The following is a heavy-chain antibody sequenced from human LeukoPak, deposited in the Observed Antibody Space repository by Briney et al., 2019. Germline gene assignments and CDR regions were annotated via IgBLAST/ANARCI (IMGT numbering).Heavy chain of an antibody. V-gene: IGHV4-34*01. CDR1: GGSFSGYY. D-gene: IGHD2-2*01. CDR2: INHSRST. J-gene: IGHJ6*03. Sequence: SETLSLTCAVYGGSFSGYYWSWIRQPPGKGLEWIGEINHSRSTNYNPSLKSRVTISVDTSKNQFSLKLSSVTAADTAVYYCASYCSSTSCYDMDVWGKGTTVTVSS. CDR3: ASYCSSTSCYDMDV.